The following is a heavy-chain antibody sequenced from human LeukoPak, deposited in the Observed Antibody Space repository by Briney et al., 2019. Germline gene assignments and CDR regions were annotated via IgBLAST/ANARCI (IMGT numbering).Heavy chain of an antibody. CDR1: GASIGSFY. Sequence: SETLSLTCTVSGASIGSFYWVWIRQPAGKGLEWIGRLYNGGDTNYSPSLRSRVTMPVDTSKNQFSLKLKSVTAADTAVYYCASEGNTVTTNYYYYYMDVWGKGTTVTVSS. D-gene: IGHD4-17*01. CDR2: LYNGGDT. J-gene: IGHJ6*03. V-gene: IGHV4-4*07. CDR3: ASEGNTVTTNYYYYYMDV.